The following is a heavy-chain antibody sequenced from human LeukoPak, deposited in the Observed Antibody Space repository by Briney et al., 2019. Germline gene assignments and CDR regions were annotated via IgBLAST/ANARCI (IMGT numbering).Heavy chain of an antibody. D-gene: IGHD6-13*01. J-gene: IGHJ4*02. Sequence: PSETLPLTCAVYGGSFSGYYWSWIRQPPGKGLEWIGEINHSGSTNYNPPLKSRVNISVDTSKNQFSLKLSSVTAADTAVYYCARVGSSWYDYWGQGTLVTVSS. CDR1: GGSFSGYY. CDR2: INHSGST. CDR3: ARVGSSWYDY. V-gene: IGHV4-34*01.